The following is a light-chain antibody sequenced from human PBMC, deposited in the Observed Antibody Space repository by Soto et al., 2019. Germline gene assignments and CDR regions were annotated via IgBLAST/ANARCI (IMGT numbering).Light chain of an antibody. V-gene: IGKV1-5*03. CDR2: KTS. Sequence: DIQMTRSPSTLSASVVDRVTITFRASQSISGWLAWYQQKAGKAPKLLIYKTSNLESAVPSRFSGSGSGTEFTLTISSLQADDFATYYCQQYNTYSSWTFGQGTKVDI. CDR3: QQYNTYSSWT. CDR1: QSISGW. J-gene: IGKJ1*01.